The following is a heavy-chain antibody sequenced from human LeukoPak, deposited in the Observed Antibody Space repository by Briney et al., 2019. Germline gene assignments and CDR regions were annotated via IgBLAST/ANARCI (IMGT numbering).Heavy chain of an antibody. Sequence: PSETLSPTCGVSGHSFSSDSFWGWIRQPPGQGLEWIGSIHERGSTFYNPSLKSRVTISIDTSKNQFSLNVNSVTAADTAVYYCARASRPSNSWFDPWGQGTVVTVSS. D-gene: IGHD6-6*01. CDR3: ARASRPSNSWFDP. J-gene: IGHJ5*02. V-gene: IGHV4-38-2*01. CDR1: GHSFSSDSF. CDR2: IHERGST.